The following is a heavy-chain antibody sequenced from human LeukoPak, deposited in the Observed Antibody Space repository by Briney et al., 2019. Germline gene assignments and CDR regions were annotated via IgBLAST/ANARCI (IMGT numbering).Heavy chain of an antibody. CDR1: GGSISSYY. Sequence: SETLSLTCTVSGGSISSYYWSWIRQPPGKGLEWIGYIYYSGSTNYNPSLKSRVTISVDTSKNQFSLKLSSVTAADTAVYYCARSGSYHLDAFDIWGQGTMVTVSS. CDR3: ARSGSYHLDAFDI. V-gene: IGHV4-59*01. J-gene: IGHJ3*02. D-gene: IGHD1-26*01. CDR2: IYYSGST.